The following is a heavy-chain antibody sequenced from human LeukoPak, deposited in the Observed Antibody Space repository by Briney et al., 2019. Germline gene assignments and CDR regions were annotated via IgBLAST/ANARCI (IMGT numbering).Heavy chain of an antibody. CDR1: GYXFTSYY. CDR2: INPSSGSI. V-gene: IGHV1-46*01. J-gene: IGHJ4*02. CDR3: ARALEGGDLPASRGFDF. D-gene: IGHD2-2*01. Sequence: ASVKVSCKASGYXFTSYYMNWVRQAPGQGLEWMGVINPSSGSISYAQKFQGRVIMTRDTSSRTVYMELSSLRSDDTAVYYYARALEGGDLPASRGFDFWGQGTLATVST.